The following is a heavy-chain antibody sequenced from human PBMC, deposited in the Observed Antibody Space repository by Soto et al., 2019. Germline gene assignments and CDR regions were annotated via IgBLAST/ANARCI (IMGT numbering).Heavy chain of an antibody. CDR2: ISAYNGNT. CDR3: ALYYYDRSGYYYYGLDV. Sequence: ASVKVSCKASGYTFTSYGISWVRQAPGQGLEWMGWISAYNGNTNYAQKLQGRVTMTTDTSTSAAYMELRSLRSDDTAVYYCALYYYDRSGYYYYGLDVWGQGTTVTVSS. J-gene: IGHJ6*01. D-gene: IGHD3-22*01. CDR1: GYTFTSYG. V-gene: IGHV1-18*01.